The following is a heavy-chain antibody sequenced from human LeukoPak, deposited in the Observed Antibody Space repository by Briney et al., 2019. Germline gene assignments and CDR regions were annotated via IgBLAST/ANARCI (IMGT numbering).Heavy chain of an antibody. Sequence: GGSLRLSCAASGFTFSTYDRHWVRQAPGKGVEWRAVISYEGSNIYYPDSLKRRFTISRDNSKNTLYLQMNSLRAEDTAVYYCAKEFWSGYQYFDYWGQGTLVTVSS. V-gene: IGHV3-30*18. CDR1: GFTFSTYD. CDR2: ISYEGSNI. J-gene: IGHJ4*02. D-gene: IGHD3-3*01. CDR3: AKEFWSGYQYFDY.